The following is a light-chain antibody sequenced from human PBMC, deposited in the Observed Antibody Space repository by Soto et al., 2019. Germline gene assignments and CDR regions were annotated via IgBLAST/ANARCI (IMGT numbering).Light chain of an antibody. V-gene: IGLV2-14*03. CDR3: NSYTSSSTYV. CDR2: DVA. CDR1: SSDVGGYNY. J-gene: IGLJ1*01. Sequence: QPVLTQPASVSGSPGQSITISCTGTSSDVGGYNYASWYQHHPGKAPKLMIYDVANRPSGVSNRFSGSKSGNTASLTISGLQAEDEADYYCNSYTSSSTYVFGTGTKLTVL.